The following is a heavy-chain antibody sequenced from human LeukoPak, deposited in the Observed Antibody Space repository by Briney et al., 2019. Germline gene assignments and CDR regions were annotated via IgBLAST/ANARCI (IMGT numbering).Heavy chain of an antibody. D-gene: IGHD3-10*01. J-gene: IGHJ4*02. CDR1: GGSFSGYY. CDR3: ARNQRSLTYYYGSGSYFH. Sequence: SETLSLTCAVYGGSFSGYYWSWIRQPPGKGLEWIGEINHSGSTNYNPSLKSRVTISVDTSKNQFSLKLSSVTAADTAVYYCARNQRSLTYYYGSGSYFHWGQGTLATVSS. V-gene: IGHV4-34*01. CDR2: INHSGST.